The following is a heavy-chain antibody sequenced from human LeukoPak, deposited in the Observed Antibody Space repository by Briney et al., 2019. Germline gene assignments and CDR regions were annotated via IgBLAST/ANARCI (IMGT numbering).Heavy chain of an antibody. D-gene: IGHD3-10*01. V-gene: IGHV3-48*02. CDR3: AAAGDY. J-gene: IGHJ4*02. Sequence: PGGSLRLSCAASGFTFSNYWMTWVRQAPGKGLEWVSHISSTSTTYYADSVKGRFTTSRDNARNLLYLQMNSLRDEDTAIYYCAAAGDYWGQGTLVTVSS. CDR2: ISSTSTT. CDR1: GFTFSNYW.